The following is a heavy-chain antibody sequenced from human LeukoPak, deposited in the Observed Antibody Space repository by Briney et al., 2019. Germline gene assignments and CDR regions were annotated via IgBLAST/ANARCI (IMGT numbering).Heavy chain of an antibody. Sequence: PGGSLRLSCADSGFTLDDYGMSWVRPAPGKGREWVSGINWIGGSTGYADSVKGRFTSSRDNAKKSLYLQMNSLRADDTALCYCARGLRYFEFSFDYWGQGTLVTVSS. D-gene: IGHD3-9*01. CDR2: INWIGGST. CDR3: ARGLRYFEFSFDY. J-gene: IGHJ4*02. CDR1: GFTLDDYG. V-gene: IGHV3-20*04.